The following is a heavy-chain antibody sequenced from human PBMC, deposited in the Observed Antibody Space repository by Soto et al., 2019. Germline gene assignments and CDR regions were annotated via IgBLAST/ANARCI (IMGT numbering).Heavy chain of an antibody. V-gene: IGHV3-33*01. CDR2: IWYDGSNK. J-gene: IGHJ2*01. D-gene: IGHD1-26*01. Sequence: KGLEWVAVIWYDGSNKYYADSVKGRFTISRDNSKNTLYLQMTSLRAEDTAVYYFSCFQTGDGIRATVPVSAFLLNRSSDL. CDR3: SCFQTGDGIRATVPVSAFLLNRSSDL.